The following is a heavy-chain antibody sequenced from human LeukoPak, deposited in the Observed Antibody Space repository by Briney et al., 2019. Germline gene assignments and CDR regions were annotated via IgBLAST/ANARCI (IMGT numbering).Heavy chain of an antibody. D-gene: IGHD3-22*01. CDR1: GGSISSGSYY. V-gene: IGHV4-61*02. CDR3: ARGIYYDTTNNWFDP. J-gene: IGHJ5*02. Sequence: SETLSLTCTVSGGSISSGSYYWSWIRQPAGKGLEWIGRIYMSGSTYYNPSLKSRVTISVDTSKNQFSLKLSSATAADTAVYYCARGIYYDTTNNWFDPWGQGTLVTVSS. CDR2: IYMSGST.